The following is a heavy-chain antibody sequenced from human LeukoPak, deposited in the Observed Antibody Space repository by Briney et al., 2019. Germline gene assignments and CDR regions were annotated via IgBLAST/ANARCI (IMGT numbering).Heavy chain of an antibody. V-gene: IGHV3-48*03. Sequence: GGSLRLSCAASGFSFSSYEMNWVRQAPGKGLEWVSYISSNGGTIYYADSVKGRFTISRDNARNSLYLQMNGLGAEDTAVYYCARDLHYYVAMDVWGQGTTVTVSS. CDR1: GFSFSSYE. CDR2: ISSNGGTI. CDR3: ARDLHYYVAMDV. D-gene: IGHD3-10*02. J-gene: IGHJ6*02.